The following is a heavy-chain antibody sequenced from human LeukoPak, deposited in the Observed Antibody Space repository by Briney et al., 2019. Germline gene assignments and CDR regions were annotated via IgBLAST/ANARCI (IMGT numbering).Heavy chain of an antibody. V-gene: IGHV4-34*01. CDR2: INHSGST. CDR3: ARARIVVVVAATYYYYYGMDV. CDR1: GGSFSGYY. D-gene: IGHD2-15*01. Sequence: SETLSLTCAVYGGSFSGYYWSWIRQPPGKGLEWIGEINHSGSTNYNPSLKSRVTISVDTSKNQFSLKLSSVTAADTAVYYCARARIVVVVAATYYYYYGMDVWGQRTTVTVSS. J-gene: IGHJ6*02.